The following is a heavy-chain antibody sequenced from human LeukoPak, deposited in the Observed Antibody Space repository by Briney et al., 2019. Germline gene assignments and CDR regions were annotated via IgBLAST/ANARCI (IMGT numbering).Heavy chain of an antibody. CDR1: GFTFSSYA. Sequence: GGSLRLSCAASGFTFSSYAMHWVRQAPGKGLEWVAVISYDGSNKYYADSVKGRFTISRDNSKNTLYLQMNSLRAEDTAVYYCAKDAATGYSSSWYYWGQGTLVTVSS. D-gene: IGHD6-13*01. V-gene: IGHV3-30*04. CDR3: AKDAATGYSSSWYY. CDR2: ISYDGSNK. J-gene: IGHJ4*02.